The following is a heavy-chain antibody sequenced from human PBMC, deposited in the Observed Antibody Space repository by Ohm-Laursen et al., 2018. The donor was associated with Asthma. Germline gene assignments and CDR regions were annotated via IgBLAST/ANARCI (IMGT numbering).Heavy chain of an antibody. CDR2: IYSTGST. Sequence: SQTLSLTCTLSGASFSTYYWGWIRQPPGKGLEWIGYIYSTGSTNYNPSLESRVTISVDTSKNQFSLKLSSVTAADTAVYYCARGPAPYCSGGSCYSGFYFDYWGQGTLVTVSS. D-gene: IGHD2-15*01. J-gene: IGHJ4*02. CDR3: ARGPAPYCSGGSCYSGFYFDY. V-gene: IGHV4-59*01. CDR1: GASFSTYY.